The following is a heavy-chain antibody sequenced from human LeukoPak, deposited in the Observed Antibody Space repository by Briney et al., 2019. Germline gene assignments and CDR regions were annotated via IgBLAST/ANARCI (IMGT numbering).Heavy chain of an antibody. CDR2: IYHSGST. J-gene: IGHJ3*02. V-gene: IGHV4-30-2*01. CDR1: GGSVNSVDYF. Sequence: SETLSLTCTVSGGSVNSVDYFWNWLRQPPGKGLEWIGYIYHSGSTYYNPSLKSRVTISVDRSKNQFSLKLSSVTAADTAVYYCAREAKTDAFDIWGQGTMVTVSS. CDR3: AREAKTDAFDI.